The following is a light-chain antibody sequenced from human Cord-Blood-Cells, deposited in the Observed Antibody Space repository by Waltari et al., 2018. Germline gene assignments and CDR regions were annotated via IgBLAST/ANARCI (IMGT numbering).Light chain of an antibody. V-gene: IGKV1-33*01. CDR2: DAS. CDR3: QQYDNLPLT. Sequence: DIQMTQSPSYLSASVGDRVTITCQASQDISNYLNWYQQKPGKAPKLLIYDASNLETGVPSRFSGSGSGTDFTFTISSLHPEDIATYYCQQYDNLPLTFGGGTKVEIK. CDR1: QDISNY. J-gene: IGKJ4*01.